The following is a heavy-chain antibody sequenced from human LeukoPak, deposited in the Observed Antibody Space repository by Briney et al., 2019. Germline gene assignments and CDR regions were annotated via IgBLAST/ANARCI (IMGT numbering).Heavy chain of an antibody. CDR3: ARQGGYGDYLEGFFDY. V-gene: IGHV1-69*06. D-gene: IGHD4-17*01. J-gene: IGHJ4*02. CDR1: GYTFSSYA. Sequence: ASVKVSCKASGYTFSSYAINWVRQAPGQGLEWMGGIIPIFETTNYALKFQGRVTITADKSTSTAYMELSSLRSEDTAVYYCARQGGYGDYLEGFFDYWGQGTLVTVSS. CDR2: IIPIFETT.